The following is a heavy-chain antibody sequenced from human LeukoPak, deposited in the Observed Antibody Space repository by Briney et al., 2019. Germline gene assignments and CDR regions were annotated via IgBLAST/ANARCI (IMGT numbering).Heavy chain of an antibody. CDR1: GFTFSSYW. D-gene: IGHD5-24*01. Sequence: GGSLRLSCAASGFTFSSYWMHWVRQAPGKGLVWVSRINSDGSSTSYADSVKGRFTISRDNAKNTLYLQMNRLRAEDTAVYYCARGVTMATITPLFCWGQGTLVTVSS. V-gene: IGHV3-74*01. CDR2: INSDGSST. CDR3: ARGVTMATITPLFC. J-gene: IGHJ4*02.